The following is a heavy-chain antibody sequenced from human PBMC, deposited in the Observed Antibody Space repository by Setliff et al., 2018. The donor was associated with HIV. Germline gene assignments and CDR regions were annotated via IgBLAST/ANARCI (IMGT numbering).Heavy chain of an antibody. D-gene: IGHD3-10*01. CDR2: MNPNSGDT. J-gene: IGHJ6*04. V-gene: IGHV1-8*01. CDR3: ASGNGVRGVIITGGLDV. CDR1: GHTFSNYD. Sequence: ASVKVSCKASGHTFSNYDVIWVRRATGQGLEWMGWMNPNSGDTGYAQKFQGRVIMTRDTSISTAYMELSSLTSADTAVYYCASGNGVRGVIITGGLDVWGKGTTVTVSS.